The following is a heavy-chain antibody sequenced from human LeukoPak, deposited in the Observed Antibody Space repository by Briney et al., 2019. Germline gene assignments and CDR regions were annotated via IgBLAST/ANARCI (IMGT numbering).Heavy chain of an antibody. CDR1: GGSISSSSW. V-gene: IGHV4-4*02. J-gene: IGHJ3*02. D-gene: IGHD5/OR15-5a*01. CDR3: ARDPNIVSAVTLRAFDI. CDR2: VFHDGSP. Sequence: SSETLSLTCAVSGGSISSSSWWSWVRQPPGKGLEWIGEVFHDGSPNYNPSFRGRVTILVDKSKNQFSLNLGSLTAADTAMYYCARDPNIVSAVTLRAFDIWGQGTMVSVSS.